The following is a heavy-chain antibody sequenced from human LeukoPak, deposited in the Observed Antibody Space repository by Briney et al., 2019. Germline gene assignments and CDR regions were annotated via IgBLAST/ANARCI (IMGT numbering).Heavy chain of an antibody. J-gene: IGHJ5*02. CDR2: IYYSGST. V-gene: IGHV4-31*03. CDR1: GGSISSGGYY. D-gene: IGHD6-6*01. CDR3: AGREYSSSYWFDP. Sequence: PSETLSLTCTVSGGSISSGGYYWSWIRQHPGKGLEWIGYIYYSGSTYYNPSLKSRVTISVDTSKNQFSLKLSSVTAADTAVYYCAGREYSSSYWFDPWGQGTLVTVSS.